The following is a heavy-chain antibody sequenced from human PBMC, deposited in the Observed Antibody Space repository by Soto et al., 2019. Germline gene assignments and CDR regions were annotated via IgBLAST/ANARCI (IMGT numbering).Heavy chain of an antibody. D-gene: IGHD2-15*01. CDR1: GFTFSSYG. CDR3: AKDMGYCSGGSCYGWDY. CDR2: ISYDGSNK. V-gene: IGHV3-30*18. J-gene: IGHJ4*02. Sequence: GGSLRLSCAASGFTFSSYGMHWVRQAPGKGLEWVAVISYDGSNKYYADSVKGRFTISRDNSKNTLYLQMNSLRAEDTAVYYCAKDMGYCSGGSCYGWDYWGQGTLVTVSS.